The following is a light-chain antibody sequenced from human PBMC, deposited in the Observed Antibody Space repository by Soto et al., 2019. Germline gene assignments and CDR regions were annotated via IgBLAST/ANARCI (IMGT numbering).Light chain of an antibody. CDR3: SAWDASLNAVL. J-gene: IGLJ2*01. Sequence: QSVLSQPPSASGTPGQRVTISCSGRNSNIGSNIVNWYQQLPGTAPKLLIYSNDQPPSGVPDRFSGSKSGTSASLAISGLQSEDEADYYCSAWDASLNAVLFGGGTRSPS. V-gene: IGLV1-44*01. CDR1: NSNIGSNI. CDR2: SND.